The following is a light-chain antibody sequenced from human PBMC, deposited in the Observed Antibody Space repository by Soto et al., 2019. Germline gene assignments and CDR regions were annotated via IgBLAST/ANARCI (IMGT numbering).Light chain of an antibody. CDR3: AVWDDSLKVV. Sequence: QSVLTQPPSASGTPGQRVTISCSGSSSNIGSNTVNWYQQLPGTAPKLLIYSNNQRPSGVPDRFSGSKSGTSASLAISGLQSEDEADYYCAVWDDSLKVVFGGGTKLTVL. V-gene: IGLV1-44*01. CDR2: SNN. J-gene: IGLJ2*01. CDR1: SSNIGSNT.